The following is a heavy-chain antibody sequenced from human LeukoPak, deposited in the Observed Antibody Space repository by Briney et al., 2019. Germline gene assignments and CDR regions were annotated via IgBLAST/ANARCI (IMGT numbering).Heavy chain of an antibody. J-gene: IGHJ4*02. V-gene: IGHV3-23*01. CDR2: MSGSGTST. CDR1: GFTFSSYA. CDR3: AKQLGYCSDGSCYFPY. D-gene: IGHD2-15*01. Sequence: GGSLRPSCAASGFTFSSYAMSWVRQAPGRGLEWVTTMSGSGTSTYYADSVKGRFTISRDNSKSTLCLQMNSLRAEDTAVYYCAKQLGYCSDGSCYFPYWGQGTLVTVSS.